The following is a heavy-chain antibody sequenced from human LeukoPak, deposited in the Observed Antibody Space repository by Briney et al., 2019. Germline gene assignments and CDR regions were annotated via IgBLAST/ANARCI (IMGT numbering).Heavy chain of an antibody. CDR2: ISAYNGNT. D-gene: IGHD3-22*01. V-gene: IGHV1-18*01. CDR1: GYTFTSYG. Sequence: ASVKVSCKASGYTFTSYGISWVRQAPGQGLEWMGWISAYNGNTNYAQKLQGRVTMTTDTSTSTAYMELRSLRADDTAVYYCARDGASRYDSSGYIDYWGQGTLVTVSS. J-gene: IGHJ4*02. CDR3: ARDGASRYDSSGYIDY.